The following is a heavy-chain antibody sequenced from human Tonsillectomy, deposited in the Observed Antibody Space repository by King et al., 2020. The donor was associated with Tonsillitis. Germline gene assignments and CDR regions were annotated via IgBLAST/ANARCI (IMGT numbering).Heavy chain of an antibody. V-gene: IGHV4-59*08. Sequence: QLQESGPGLVKPSETLSLICSVSGGSIQSYYWNWIRQSPGKGLEWIGYIYYSGSTKYNPSLRSRVTMPVDTSKNQFSLKLNSVTAADTAVYYCARRLEHSSGWYNWYFDLWGHGTLVSVSS. J-gene: IGHJ2*01. CDR3: ARRLEHSSGWYNWYFDL. CDR1: GGSIQSYY. D-gene: IGHD6-19*01. CDR2: IYYSGST.